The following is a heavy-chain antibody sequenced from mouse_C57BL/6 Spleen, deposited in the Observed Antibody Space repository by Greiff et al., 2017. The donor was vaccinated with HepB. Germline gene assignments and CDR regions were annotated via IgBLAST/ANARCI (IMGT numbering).Heavy chain of an antibody. CDR3: ARPPYYYGSSWGAMDY. Sequence: VQLQQSGAELVRPGSSVKLSCKASGYTFTSYWMDWVKQRPGQGLEWIGNIYPSDSETHYNQKFKDKATLTVDKSSSTAYMQLSSLTSEDSAVYYCARPPYYYGSSWGAMDYWGQGTSVTVSS. J-gene: IGHJ4*01. CDR1: GYTFTSYW. D-gene: IGHD1-1*01. V-gene: IGHV1-61*01. CDR2: IYPSDSET.